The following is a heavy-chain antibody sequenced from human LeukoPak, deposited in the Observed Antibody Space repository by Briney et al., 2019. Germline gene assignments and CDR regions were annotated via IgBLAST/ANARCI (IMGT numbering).Heavy chain of an antibody. D-gene: IGHD1-26*01. V-gene: IGHV1-46*01. CDR1: GYTFTSYY. J-gene: IGHJ4*02. CDR3: ARDVGADQFDY. Sequence: ASVKVSCKASGYTFTSYYMHWVRQAPGQGLEGMGIINPSGGSTSYAQKFQGRVTMTRDTSTSTVYMELSSLRSEDTAVYYCARDVGADQFDYWGQGTLVTVSS. CDR2: INPSGGST.